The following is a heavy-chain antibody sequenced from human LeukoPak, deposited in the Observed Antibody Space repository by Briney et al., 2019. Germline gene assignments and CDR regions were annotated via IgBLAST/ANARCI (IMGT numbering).Heavy chain of an antibody. Sequence: ASVKVSCKAPGYTFTGYYMHWVRQAPGQGLEWMGRINPNSGGTNYAQKFQGRVTMTRDTSISTAYMELSRLRSDDTAVYYCARSYDSSGYYLYYFDYWGQGTLVTVSS. CDR2: INPNSGGT. V-gene: IGHV1-2*06. CDR1: GYTFTGYY. J-gene: IGHJ4*02. CDR3: ARSYDSSGYYLYYFDY. D-gene: IGHD3-22*01.